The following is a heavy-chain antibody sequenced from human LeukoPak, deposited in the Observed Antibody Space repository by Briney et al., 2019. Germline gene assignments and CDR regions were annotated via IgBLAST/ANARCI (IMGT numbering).Heavy chain of an antibody. CDR1: GGSISSYY. J-gene: IGHJ3*02. V-gene: IGHV4-59*01. CDR2: IYYSGST. CDR3: ARDGRYFDWFSTPDAFDI. Sequence: SETLSLTCTVSGGSISSYYWSWTRQPPGKGLEWIGYIYYSGSTNYNPSLKSRVTISVDTSKNQFSLKLSSVTAADTAVYYCARDGRYFDWFSTPDAFDIWGQGTMVTVSS. D-gene: IGHD3-9*01.